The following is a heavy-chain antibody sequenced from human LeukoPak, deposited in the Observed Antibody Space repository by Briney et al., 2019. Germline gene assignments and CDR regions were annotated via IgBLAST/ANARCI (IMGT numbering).Heavy chain of an antibody. CDR3: ARDLLFGTDAFEI. D-gene: IGHD3-10*01. J-gene: IGHJ3*02. V-gene: IGHV3-23*01. Sequence: GGSLRLSCAASGVTFSSYAMSWVRQAPGKGLEWVSAITGSGGNTYSADSMKCRFTISRDNSKNTLYLQMNSLRAEDTAVYYCARDLLFGTDAFEIWGQGTMVTVSS. CDR2: ITGSGGNT. CDR1: GVTFSSYA.